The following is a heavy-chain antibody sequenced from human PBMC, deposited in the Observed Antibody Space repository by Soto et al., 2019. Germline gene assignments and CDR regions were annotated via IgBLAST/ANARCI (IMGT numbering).Heavy chain of an antibody. D-gene: IGHD5-18*01. CDR1: GDSVSSDNYY. V-gene: IGHV4-61*01. Sequence: SETLSLTCTVSGDSVSSDNYYWTWIRQPPGKGLEWIGYIYSSGSTNYNPSLKSRVTISVDTSRNQFSLKLTSVTAADTAVYYCARDIRGYSRAFDYWGQGTLVTVSS. CDR3: ARDIRGYSRAFDY. J-gene: IGHJ4*02. CDR2: IYSSGST.